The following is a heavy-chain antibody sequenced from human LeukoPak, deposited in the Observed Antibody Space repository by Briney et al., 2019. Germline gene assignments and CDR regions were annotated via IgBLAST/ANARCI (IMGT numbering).Heavy chain of an antibody. V-gene: IGHV4-34*01. Sequence: PSETLSLTCAMYGGSLSGYYWSWIRQPPGKGLEWIGEVHHSGSTNYNLSLKSRLTISVDTSKKQFSLKLTSVTAADTAVYYCARGGTAGNWFDPWGQGTLVTVSS. CDR1: GGSLSGYY. CDR3: ARGGTAGNWFDP. J-gene: IGHJ5*02. D-gene: IGHD2-8*02. CDR2: VHHSGST.